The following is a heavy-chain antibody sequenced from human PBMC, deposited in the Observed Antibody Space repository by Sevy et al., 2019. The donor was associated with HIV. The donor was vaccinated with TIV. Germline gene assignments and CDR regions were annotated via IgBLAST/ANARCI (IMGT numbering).Heavy chain of an antibody. CDR3: ARSVIGSSWYDAFDI. V-gene: IGHV5-51*01. CDR2: IYPGDSDT. D-gene: IGHD6-13*01. J-gene: IGHJ3*02. Sequence: GESLKISCKGSGYSFTSYWIGWVRQMPGKGLEWMGIIYPGDSDTRYSPSFQGQVTISADKSTSTAYLQWSSLKASDTAMYYCARSVIGSSWYDAFDIWGQGAMVTVSS. CDR1: GYSFTSYW.